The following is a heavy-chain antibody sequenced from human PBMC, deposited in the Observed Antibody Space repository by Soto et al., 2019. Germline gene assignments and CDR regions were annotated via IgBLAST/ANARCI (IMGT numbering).Heavy chain of an antibody. V-gene: IGHV3-23*01. CDR1: GFPFSSYV. Sequence: GGSLRLSCAASGFPFSSYVMSWVRQAPGKGLEWVSGISGGGSNTFYADSVKGRFTISRDNSKNTLPLQMNSLGAEDTAVYYCAKDSNKYSSSLRGRYFDYWGQGIGVTVSS. J-gene: IGHJ4*02. CDR3: AKDSNKYSSSLRGRYFDY. CDR2: ISGGGSNT. D-gene: IGHD4-4*01.